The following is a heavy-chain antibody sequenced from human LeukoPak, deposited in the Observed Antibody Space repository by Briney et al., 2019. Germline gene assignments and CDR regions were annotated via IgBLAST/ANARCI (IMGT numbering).Heavy chain of an antibody. CDR2: ISNNGGSK. CDR3: VKGGYSSSWSLFDY. V-gene: IGHV3-64D*06. D-gene: IGHD6-13*01. J-gene: IGHJ4*02. Sequence: GESLRLSCSASGFTFISYAIHWVRQAPGKGLEYVSAISNNGGSKYYADSVKGRFTISRDNSKNTLYLQMSSLRAEDTAVYYCVKGGYSSSWSLFDYWGQGTLVTVSS. CDR1: GFTFISYA.